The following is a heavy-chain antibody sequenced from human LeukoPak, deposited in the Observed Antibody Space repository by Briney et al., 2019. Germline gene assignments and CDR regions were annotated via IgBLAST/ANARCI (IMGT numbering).Heavy chain of an antibody. Sequence: GGSLRLSCAASGFTFRGYAMSWVRQAPGKGLEWVSSITGSGDYTYYIDSVKGRFTISRDNSKNILYLQMNSLRGEDTALYYFAKDGLYYDGSAHVYYFDYWGQGTLVAVSS. J-gene: IGHJ4*02. CDR3: AKDGLYYDGSAHVYYFDY. CDR2: ITGSGDYT. D-gene: IGHD3-22*01. CDR1: GFTFRGYA. V-gene: IGHV3-23*01.